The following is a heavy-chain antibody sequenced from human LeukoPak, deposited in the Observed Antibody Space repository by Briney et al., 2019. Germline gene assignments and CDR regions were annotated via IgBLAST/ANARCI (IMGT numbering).Heavy chain of an antibody. CDR2: ISGRGSST. D-gene: IGHD3-3*01. V-gene: IGHV3-23*01. Sequence: PGGSLRLSCAASGFSFSSYAMSWVRQAPGKGLEWVSVISGRGSSTDYADSVKGRFTISRDNSKNTLFLQMNSLRAEDTAVYYCAKAPRLGFLPNWGQGTLVTVSS. CDR1: GFSFSSYA. CDR3: AKAPRLGFLPN. J-gene: IGHJ4*02.